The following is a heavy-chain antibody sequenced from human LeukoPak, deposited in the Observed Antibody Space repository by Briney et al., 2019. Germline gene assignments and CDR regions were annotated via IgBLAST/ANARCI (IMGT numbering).Heavy chain of an antibody. D-gene: IGHD4-17*01. CDR1: GGTFSSYA. V-gene: IGHV1-69*01. J-gene: IGHJ3*02. CDR3: ARDQSPYYGDYDLGAFDI. CDR2: IIPIFGIA. Sequence: ASVKVSCKASGGTFSSYAISWVRQAPGQGLEWMGGIIPIFGIANYAQKFQGRVTITADESTSTAYMELSSLRSEDTAVYYCARDQSPYYGDYDLGAFDIWGQGTMVTVSS.